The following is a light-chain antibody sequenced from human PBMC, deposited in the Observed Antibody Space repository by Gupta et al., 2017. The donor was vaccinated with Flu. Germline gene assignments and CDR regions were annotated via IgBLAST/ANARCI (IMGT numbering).Light chain of an antibody. Sequence: ESVLTQSPGTLSLSPGERATLSCRARQSVRSNYVDWYQQKPGQVPRLLIYSASIRDTGIPDRFSGSGSGTEFTLAISRVEPEDSAVYFCHQYGNSPTAFGQGTXVEIK. J-gene: IGKJ1*01. V-gene: IGKV3-20*01. CDR1: QSVRSNY. CDR3: HQYGNSPTA. CDR2: SAS.